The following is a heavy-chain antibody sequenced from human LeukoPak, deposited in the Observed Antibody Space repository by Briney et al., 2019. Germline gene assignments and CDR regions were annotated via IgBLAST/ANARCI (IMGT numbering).Heavy chain of an antibody. V-gene: IGHV4-31*03. CDR2: VYYSGST. CDR1: GGSISSFDSY. CDR3: ARGRDAYKVGY. J-gene: IGHJ4*02. D-gene: IGHD5-24*01. Sequence: PSETLSLTCTVSGGSISSFDSYWSWIRHHPGKGLEWIGCVYYSGSTYFNPSLKSRVTISVDTSKNQFSLNLSSVTAADTAVYYCARGRDAYKVGYWGQGTLVTVSS.